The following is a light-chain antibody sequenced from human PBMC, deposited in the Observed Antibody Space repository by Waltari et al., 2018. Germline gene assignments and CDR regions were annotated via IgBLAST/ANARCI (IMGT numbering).Light chain of an antibody. CDR1: SSAIGGYAL. J-gene: IGLJ2*01. CDR2: EVN. Sequence: QSALTQPPSASGSPGQSVTISCTGTSSAIGGYALVSWYQQHPGRAPKVIIHEVNERPSGVPDRFSGSKSGNTASLTVSGLQAEDEADYYCSSYAGSNNLVFGGGTKLTVL. CDR3: SSYAGSNNLV. V-gene: IGLV2-8*01.